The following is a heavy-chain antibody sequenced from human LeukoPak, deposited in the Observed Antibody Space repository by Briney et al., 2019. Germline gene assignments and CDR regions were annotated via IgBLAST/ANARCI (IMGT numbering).Heavy chain of an antibody. V-gene: IGHV6-1*01. Sequence: SQTLSLTCAISGDSVSSNSAAWNWIRQSPSRGLEWLGRTYYRSKWYNDYAVSVKSRITINPDTSKNQFSLKLSSVTAADTAVYYCARESGTFGVVIIRAVDYWGQGTLVTVSS. D-gene: IGHD3-3*01. CDR2: TYYRSKWYN. CDR3: ARESGTFGVVIIRAVDY. J-gene: IGHJ4*02. CDR1: GDSVSSNSAA.